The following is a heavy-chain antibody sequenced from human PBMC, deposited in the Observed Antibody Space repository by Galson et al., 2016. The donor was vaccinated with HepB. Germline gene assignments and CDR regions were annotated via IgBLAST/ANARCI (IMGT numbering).Heavy chain of an antibody. J-gene: IGHJ4*02. Sequence: SLRLSCAGSGFTFRSYGMSWVRQAPGKGLEWVANIHPAGGEKYYMDSVRGRFAISRDNSKNTLYLQMNTLRAEDTAVYFCAKGDILAGYSAFDFWGQGTPVTVSS. CDR3: AKGDILAGYSAFDF. V-gene: IGHV3-7*01. D-gene: IGHD3-9*01. CDR1: GFTFRSYG. CDR2: IHPAGGEK.